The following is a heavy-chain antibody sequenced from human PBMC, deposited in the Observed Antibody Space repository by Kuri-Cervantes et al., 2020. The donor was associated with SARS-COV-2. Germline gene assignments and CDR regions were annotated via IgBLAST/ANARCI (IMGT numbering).Heavy chain of an antibody. J-gene: IGHJ4*02. CDR2: IYESGDT. CDR1: GASISSSTYY. CDR3: ARRYAFDRFHK. Sequence: SETLSLTCTVSGASISSSTYYWGWIRQSSGKGLEWLGSIYESGDTYYSSSLKSRLSLSVDTSKNQFSLKLTSVTAADTAIYYCARRYAFDRFHKWGQGTQVTVSS. V-gene: IGHV4-39*01. D-gene: IGHD3-9*01.